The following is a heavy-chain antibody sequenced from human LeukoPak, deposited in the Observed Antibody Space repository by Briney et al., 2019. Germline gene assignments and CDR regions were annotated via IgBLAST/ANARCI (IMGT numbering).Heavy chain of an antibody. CDR2: ISSSCSYI. V-gene: IGHV3-21*01. Sequence: NPGGSLRLSCAASGFTFSSYSMNWVRQAPGKGLEWVSSISSSCSYIYYADLVKGRFTISRDNAKNSLYLQMNSLRAEDTAVYYCAREPSPYSGSGDYWGQGTLVTVSS. CDR3: AREPSPYSGSGDY. D-gene: IGHD1-26*01. J-gene: IGHJ4*02. CDR1: GFTFSSYS.